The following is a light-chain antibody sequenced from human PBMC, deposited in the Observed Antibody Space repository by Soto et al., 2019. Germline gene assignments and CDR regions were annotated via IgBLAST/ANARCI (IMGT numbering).Light chain of an antibody. V-gene: IGLV2-8*01. CDR2: EVN. J-gene: IGLJ1*01. Sequence: QSALTQPPSASGSPGQSVTISCTGTSSDVGGYNYVSWYQQHPGKVPKLMIYEVNKRPSGVTDRFSGSKSGNTASLTVSGLQAEDGADYYCTSYAGGNNVFGTGTKVTVL. CDR3: TSYAGGNNV. CDR1: SSDVGGYNY.